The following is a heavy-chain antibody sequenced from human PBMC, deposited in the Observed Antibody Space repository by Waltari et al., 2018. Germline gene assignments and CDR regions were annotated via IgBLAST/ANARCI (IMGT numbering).Heavy chain of an antibody. CDR2: INPNSGGT. CDR1: GYTFTGYY. J-gene: IGHJ4*02. CDR3: ARAAGYDSSGCFAY. Sequence: QVQLVQSGAEVKKPGASVKVSCKASGYTFTGYYMHWVRQAPGQGLEWMGWINPNSGGTNYAQKVQGRVTITRDTSISTAYMELSRLRSDDTAVYYWARAAGYDSSGCFAYWGQGTLVTVSS. V-gene: IGHV1-2*02. D-gene: IGHD3-22*01.